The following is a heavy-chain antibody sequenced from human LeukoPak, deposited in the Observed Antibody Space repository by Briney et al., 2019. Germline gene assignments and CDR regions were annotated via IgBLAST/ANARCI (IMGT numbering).Heavy chain of an antibody. D-gene: IGHD1-14*01. Sequence: MASETLSLTCIVSGDSISSSSSYWGWIRQPPGKGLEWIGSRYYRGSTYYNPSLESRVTISVDTSKNQSSLKLSSVTAADTAVYYCARGRTGHYYYMDVWGKGTTVTVSS. CDR3: ARGRTGHYYYMDV. J-gene: IGHJ6*03. CDR1: GDSISSSSSY. V-gene: IGHV4-39*01. CDR2: RYYRGST.